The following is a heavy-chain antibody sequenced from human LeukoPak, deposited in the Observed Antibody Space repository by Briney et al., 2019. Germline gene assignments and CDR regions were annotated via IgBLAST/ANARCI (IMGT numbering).Heavy chain of an antibody. CDR2: ISGSGGST. CDR1: GFTFSSYA. CDR3: AKAANWGSFPYYFDY. D-gene: IGHD7-27*01. V-gene: IGHV3-23*01. J-gene: IGHJ4*02. Sequence: GGSLRLSCAASGFTFSSYAMSWVRQAPGKGLEWVSAISGSGGSTYYADSVKGRFTISRDNSKNKLYLQMNSLRAEDTAVYYCAKAANWGSFPYYFDYWGQGTLVTVSS.